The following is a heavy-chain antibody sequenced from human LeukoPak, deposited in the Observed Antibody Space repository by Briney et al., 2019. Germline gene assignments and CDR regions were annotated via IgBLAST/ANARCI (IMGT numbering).Heavy chain of an antibody. V-gene: IGHV3-21*01. D-gene: IGHD6-13*01. CDR2: ISSSSRYI. Sequence: GGSLRLSCAASGFTFSSYSMNWVRQAPGKGLEWVSSISSSSRYIYYADSVKGRFTISRDNAKNSLYLQMNSLRAEDTAVYYCARVGSSSLYYFDYWGQGTLVTVSS. CDR1: GFTFSSYS. J-gene: IGHJ4*02. CDR3: ARVGSSSLYYFDY.